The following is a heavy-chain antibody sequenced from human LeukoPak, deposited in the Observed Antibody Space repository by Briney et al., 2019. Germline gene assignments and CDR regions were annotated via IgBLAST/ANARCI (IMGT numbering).Heavy chain of an antibody. Sequence: PGGSLRLSCAASGFTFSNYDMHWVRQAAGKGLEWFSGIGTAGDTYYPGSVKGRFTISRENAKNSLYLHMNSLSAGDTAVYYCASSPAYSSSWYAIDNWGQGTLVTVSS. CDR2: IGTAGDT. D-gene: IGHD6-13*01. CDR3: ASSPAYSSSWYAIDN. J-gene: IGHJ4*02. CDR1: GFTFSNYD. V-gene: IGHV3-13*01.